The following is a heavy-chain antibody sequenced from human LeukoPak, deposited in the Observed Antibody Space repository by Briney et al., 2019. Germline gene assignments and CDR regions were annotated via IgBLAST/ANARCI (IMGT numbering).Heavy chain of an antibody. Sequence: SETLSLTCTVSGGSISGYFWTWIRQPAGKELEGIGRVYTSGTTYYNPSLESRVTISLDTFNNQFSLRVTSVTAADTAIYYCARGTEKTRISGYYSFDHWGRGLLVTVSS. CDR2: VYTSGTT. V-gene: IGHV4-4*07. D-gene: IGHD5-12*01. J-gene: IGHJ4*02. CDR1: GGSISGYF. CDR3: ARGTEKTRISGYYSFDH.